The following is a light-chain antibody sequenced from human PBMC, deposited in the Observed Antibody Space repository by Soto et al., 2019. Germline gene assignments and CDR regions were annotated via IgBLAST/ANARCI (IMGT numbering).Light chain of an antibody. CDR1: SSNIGTSS. CDR2: SND. Sequence: LAQPPSASGTPGQRVSISCSGSSSNIGTSSVNWYQHVPGAAPQLLIYSNDQRPLEVPDRFSGSKSGTSASLAISGLRSDDEGDYYCAAWDDSLNGWVFGGGTQLTVL. J-gene: IGLJ7*01. V-gene: IGLV1-44*01. CDR3: AAWDDSLNGWV.